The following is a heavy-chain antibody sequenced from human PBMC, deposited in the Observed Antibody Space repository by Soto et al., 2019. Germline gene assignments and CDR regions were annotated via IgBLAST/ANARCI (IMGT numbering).Heavy chain of an antibody. Sequence: GGSLRLSCAASGFTVSTNYMSWVRQAPGEGLEWAAILYSGGDTYYADSVKGRFTISRDDSRNTLYLQMNILRADDTAVYYCASTRRILDGFEIWGKGTMVTV. CDR2: LYSGGDT. V-gene: IGHV3-53*01. CDR3: ASTRRILDGFEI. J-gene: IGHJ3*02. D-gene: IGHD1-1*01. CDR1: GFTVSTNY.